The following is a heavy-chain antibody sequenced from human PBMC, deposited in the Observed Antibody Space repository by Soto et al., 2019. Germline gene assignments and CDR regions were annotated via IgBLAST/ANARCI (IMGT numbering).Heavy chain of an antibody. J-gene: IGHJ4*02. Sequence: QVQLVESGGGVVQPGRSLRLSCAASGFTFSSYAMHWVRQAPGKGLEWVAVISYDGSNKYYADSVKGRFTISRDNSKNMLYLQMNSLRAEDTAVYYCARDPHNETYSSGWCLDYWGQGTLVTVSS. D-gene: IGHD6-19*01. CDR1: GFTFSSYA. V-gene: IGHV3-30-3*01. CDR2: ISYDGSNK. CDR3: ARDPHNETYSSGWCLDY.